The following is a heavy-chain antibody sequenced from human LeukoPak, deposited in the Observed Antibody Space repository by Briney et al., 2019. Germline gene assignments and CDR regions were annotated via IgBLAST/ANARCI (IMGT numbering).Heavy chain of an antibody. J-gene: IGHJ6*02. D-gene: IGHD5-18*01. CDR2: GDYSGGT. CDR1: GDSFTSVTDC. CDR3: AMTDTAMVTHGMDV. V-gene: IGHV4-39*07. Sequence: PSETLSLTCTVSGDSFTSVTDCWAWIRQPPGKGLEWIASGDYSGGTYYNPSLESRVAISVDTSKNQFSLNLRSVTAADTAVYYCAMTDTAMVTHGMDVWGQGTTVTVSS.